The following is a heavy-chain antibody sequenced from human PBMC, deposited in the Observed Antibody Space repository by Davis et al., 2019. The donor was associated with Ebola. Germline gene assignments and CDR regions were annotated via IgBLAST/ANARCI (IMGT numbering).Heavy chain of an antibody. Sequence: GESLKISCAASGFTFSESWMAWVRQAPGKGLEWLANMSHDGSEKYSAGPVKGRFTISRDNARNSFYLQMNSLRVEDTAVYYCARDNYWKLDYWGQGILVTVSS. J-gene: IGHJ4*02. CDR2: MSHDGSEK. D-gene: IGHD4-11*01. CDR3: ARDNYWKLDY. V-gene: IGHV3-7*01. CDR1: GFTFSESW.